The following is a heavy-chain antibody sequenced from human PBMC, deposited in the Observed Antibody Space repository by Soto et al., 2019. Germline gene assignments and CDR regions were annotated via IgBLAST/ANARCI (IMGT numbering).Heavy chain of an antibody. J-gene: IGHJ6*02. CDR1: GGTFSSYA. Sequence: ASVKVSCKASGGTFSSYAISWVRQAPGQGLEWMGGIIPIFGTANYAQKFQGRVTITADKSTSTAYMELSSLRSEDTAVYYCARDYDFWSGYYTAVYYCGMDVWGQGTTVTVSS. V-gene: IGHV1-69*06. CDR2: IIPIFGTA. CDR3: ARDYDFWSGYYTAVYYCGMDV. D-gene: IGHD3-3*01.